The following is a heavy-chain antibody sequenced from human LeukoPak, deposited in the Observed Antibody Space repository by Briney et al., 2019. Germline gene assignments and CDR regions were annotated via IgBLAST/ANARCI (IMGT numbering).Heavy chain of an antibody. V-gene: IGHV3-23*01. CDR2: ITGSGGST. CDR3: ASRYCSGGSCYNRYYFDY. CDR1: GFTFTNYA. Sequence: GGSLRLSCAASGFTFTNYAMSWVRQAPGKGLEWVSAITGSGGSTCYADSVKGRFTISRDNSKNTLYLQMNSLRAEDTAIYYCASRYCSGGSCYNRYYFDYWGQGTLVTVSS. J-gene: IGHJ4*02. D-gene: IGHD2-15*01.